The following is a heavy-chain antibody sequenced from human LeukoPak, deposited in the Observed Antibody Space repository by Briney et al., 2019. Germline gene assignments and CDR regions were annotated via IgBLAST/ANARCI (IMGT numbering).Heavy chain of an antibody. D-gene: IGHD6-19*01. CDR3: GLARRIAVAGTVDY. CDR2: ISGSGGST. V-gene: IGHV3-23*01. CDR1: GFTFSSYA. J-gene: IGHJ4*02. Sequence: GGSLRLPCAASGFTFSSYAMSWVRQAPGKGLEWVSAISGSGGSTYYADSVRGRFTISRDNSKNTLYLQMNSLRAEDTAVYYCGLARRIAVAGTVDYWGQGTLVTVSS.